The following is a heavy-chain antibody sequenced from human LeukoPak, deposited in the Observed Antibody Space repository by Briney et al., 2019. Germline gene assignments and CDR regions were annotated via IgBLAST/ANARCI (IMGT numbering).Heavy chain of an antibody. CDR2: ISSSSSYI. CDR1: GFTFSSYS. CDR3: ARDAVAAGTDY. Sequence: GGSLRLSCAASGFTFSSYSMNWVRQAPGKGLEWVSSISSSSSYIYYVDSVKGRFTISRDNAKNSLYLQMNSLRAEDTAVYYCARDAVAAGTDYWGQGTLVTVSS. J-gene: IGHJ4*02. D-gene: IGHD6-13*01. V-gene: IGHV3-21*01.